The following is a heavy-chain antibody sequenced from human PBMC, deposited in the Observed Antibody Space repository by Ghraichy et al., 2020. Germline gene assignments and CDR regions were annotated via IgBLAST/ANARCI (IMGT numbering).Heavy chain of an antibody. CDR1: GFRFEDYA. D-gene: IGHD3-3*01. Sequence: SCAASGFRFEDYAMSWVRQAPGKGLEWVSGISGSGDKTYYAGSVRGRFTISRDNSKKTLYLQINSLRAEDAAVFYCVKEPSFGMDIPLYGMDVWGQGTTVTVSS. CDR2: ISGSGDKT. J-gene: IGHJ6*02. CDR3: VKEPSFGMDIPLYGMDV. V-gene: IGHV3-23*01.